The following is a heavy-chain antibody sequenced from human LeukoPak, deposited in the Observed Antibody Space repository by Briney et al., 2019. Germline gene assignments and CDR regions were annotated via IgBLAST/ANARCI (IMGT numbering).Heavy chain of an antibody. CDR2: ISSSSSYI. CDR1: DFTFTTYA. CDR3: AAAAAWP. V-gene: IGHV3-21*01. Sequence: GGSLRLSCAASDFTFTTYAMTWVRQAPGKGLEWVSSISSSSSYIYYADSVKGRFTISRDNAKNSLYLQMNSLRAEDTAVYYCAAAAAWPWGQGTLVTVSS. D-gene: IGHD6-13*01. J-gene: IGHJ5*02.